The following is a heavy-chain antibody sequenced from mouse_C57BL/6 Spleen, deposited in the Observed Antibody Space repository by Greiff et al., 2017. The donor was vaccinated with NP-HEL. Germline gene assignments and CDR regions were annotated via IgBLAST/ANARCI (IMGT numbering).Heavy chain of an antibody. CDR2: IYPGSGNT. CDR1: GYSFTSYY. CDR3: ASRGYDYFAWFAY. Sequence: VQLQQSGPELVKPGASVKISCKASGYSFTSYYIHWVKQRPGQGLEWIGWIYPGSGNTKYNEKFKGKATLTADTSSSTAYMQLSSLTSEDSAVYYCASRGYDYFAWFAYWGQGTLVTVSA. D-gene: IGHD2-4*01. V-gene: IGHV1-66*01. J-gene: IGHJ3*01.